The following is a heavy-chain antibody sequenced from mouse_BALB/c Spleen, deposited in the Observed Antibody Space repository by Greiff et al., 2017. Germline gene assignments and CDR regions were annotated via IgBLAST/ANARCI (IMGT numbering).Heavy chain of an antibody. CDR1: GFTFSSYG. D-gene: IGHD2-2*01. Sequence: EVKVVESGGDLVKPGGSLKLSCAASGFTFSSYGMSWVRQTPDKRLEWVATISSGGSYTYYPDSVKGRFTISRDNAKNTLYLQMSSLKSEDTAMYYCARHSYGYDEGFAYWGQGTLVTVSA. V-gene: IGHV5-6*01. CDR3: ARHSYGYDEGFAY. J-gene: IGHJ3*01. CDR2: ISSGGSYT.